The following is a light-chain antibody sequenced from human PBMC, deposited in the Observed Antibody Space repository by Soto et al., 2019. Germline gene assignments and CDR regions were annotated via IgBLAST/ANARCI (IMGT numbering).Light chain of an antibody. Sequence: QSVLTQPPSVSGAPGQRVTISCTGSSSNIGAGYDVPWYQQLPGTAPKLLISGNSNRPSGVPDRFSGSKSGTSASLAITVLQAEDEADYYCQSYDSSLSGYVVFGGGTKLTVL. CDR2: GNS. J-gene: IGLJ2*01. CDR3: QSYDSSLSGYVV. CDR1: SSNIGAGYD. V-gene: IGLV1-40*01.